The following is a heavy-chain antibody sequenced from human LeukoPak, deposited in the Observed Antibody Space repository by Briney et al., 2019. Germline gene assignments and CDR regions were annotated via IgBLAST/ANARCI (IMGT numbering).Heavy chain of an antibody. Sequence: GGSLRLSCAASGFTFSSYGMSWVRQAPGKGLEWVSAISGSGGSTYYADSVKGRFTISRDNSKNTLYLQMNSLRAEDTAVYYCAEGQWLEYYFDYWGQGTLVTVSS. J-gene: IGHJ4*02. D-gene: IGHD6-19*01. CDR2: ISGSGGST. CDR1: GFTFSSYG. V-gene: IGHV3-23*01. CDR3: AEGQWLEYYFDY.